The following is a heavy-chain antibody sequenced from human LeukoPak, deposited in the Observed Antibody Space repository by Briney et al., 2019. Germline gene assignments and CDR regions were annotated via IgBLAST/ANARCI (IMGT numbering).Heavy chain of an antibody. V-gene: IGHV4-59*08. D-gene: IGHD4-17*01. CDR2: IYYSGST. J-gene: IGHJ5*02. Sequence: NSSETLSLTCTVSGGSISSYYWSWIRQPPGKGLEWIGYIYYSGSTNYNPSLKSRVTISVDTSKNQFSLKLSSVTAADTAVYYCARTPYGSAWYNWFDPWGQGTLVTVSS. CDR1: GGSISSYY. CDR3: ARTPYGSAWYNWFDP.